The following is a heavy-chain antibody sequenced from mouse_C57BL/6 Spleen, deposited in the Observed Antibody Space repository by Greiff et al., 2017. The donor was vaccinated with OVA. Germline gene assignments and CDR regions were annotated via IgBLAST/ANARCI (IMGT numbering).Heavy chain of an antibody. D-gene: IGHD1-1*01. Sequence: ESGAELVRPGASVTLSCKASGYTFTDYEMHWVKQTPVHGLEWIGAIDPETGGTAYNQKFKGKAILTADKSSSTAYMELRSLTSEDSAVYYCTRDYGSGHFDYWGQGTTLTVSS. CDR3: TRDYGSGHFDY. CDR2: IDPETGGT. CDR1: GYTFTDYE. V-gene: IGHV1-15*01. J-gene: IGHJ2*01.